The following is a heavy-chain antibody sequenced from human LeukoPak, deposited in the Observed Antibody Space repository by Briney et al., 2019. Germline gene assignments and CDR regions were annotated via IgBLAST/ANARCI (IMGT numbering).Heavy chain of an antibody. CDR3: ARGVLGYFDWLCSGWFDP. CDR1: GYTFTSYD. D-gene: IGHD3-9*01. J-gene: IGHJ5*02. V-gene: IGHV1-8*01. Sequence: ASVKVSCKASGYTFTSYDTNRVRQATGHGREWMGWMNPNSGNTGYAQKFQGRVTMTRNTSISTAYMELSSLRSEDTAVYYCARGVLGYFDWLCSGWFDPWGQGTLVTVSS. CDR2: MNPNSGNT.